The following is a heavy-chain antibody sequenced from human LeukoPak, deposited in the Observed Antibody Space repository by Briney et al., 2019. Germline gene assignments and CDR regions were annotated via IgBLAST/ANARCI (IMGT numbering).Heavy chain of an antibody. CDR1: GYSISSGYY. V-gene: IGHV4-38-2*02. CDR3: ARVEGYYDSRGQGAFDI. J-gene: IGHJ3*02. Sequence: PSETQSLTCTVSGYSISSGYYWGWIRQPPGKGLEWIGSIYHSGSTYYNPSLKSRVTISVDTSKNQFSLKLSSVTAADTAVYYCARVEGYYDSRGQGAFDIWGQGTMVTVSS. CDR2: IYHSGST. D-gene: IGHD3-22*01.